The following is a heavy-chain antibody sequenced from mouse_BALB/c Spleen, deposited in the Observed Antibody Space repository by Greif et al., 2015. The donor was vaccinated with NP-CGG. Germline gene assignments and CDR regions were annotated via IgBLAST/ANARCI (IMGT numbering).Heavy chain of an antibody. V-gene: IGHV14-3*02. CDR3: ARAYYRYDGYYYAMDY. D-gene: IGHD2-14*01. J-gene: IGHJ4*01. CDR1: GFNIKDTY. CDR2: IDPANGNT. Sequence: VQLKESGAELVKPGASVKLSCTASGFNIKDTYMHWVKQRPEQGLEWIGRIDPANGNTKYDPKFQGKATITADTSSNTAFLQLSSLTSEDTAVYYCARAYYRYDGYYYAMDYWGQGTSVTVSS.